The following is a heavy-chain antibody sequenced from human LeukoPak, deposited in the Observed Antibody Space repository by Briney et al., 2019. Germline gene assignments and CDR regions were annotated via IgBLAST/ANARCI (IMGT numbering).Heavy chain of an antibody. J-gene: IGHJ4*02. Sequence: PGGSLRLSCAASGFTFSNAWMSWVRQAPGKGLEWVANIKQDGSEKYYVDSVKGRFTISRDNAKNSLYLQMNSLRAEDTAVYYCARDSRVRSFDYWGQGTLVTVSS. V-gene: IGHV3-7*01. CDR2: IKQDGSEK. CDR3: ARDSRVRSFDY. D-gene: IGHD2-2*01. CDR1: GFTFSNAW.